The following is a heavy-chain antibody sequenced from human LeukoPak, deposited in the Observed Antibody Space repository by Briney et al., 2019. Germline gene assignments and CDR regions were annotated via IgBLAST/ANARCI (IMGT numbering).Heavy chain of an antibody. CDR2: ISSSSYI. J-gene: IGHJ4*02. CDR3: ARDYYDSSGYYYAFPDY. V-gene: IGHV3-21*01. CDR1: GFTFSSYS. Sequence: GGSLRLSCAASGFTFSSYSMNWVRQAPGKGLEWVSSISSSSYIYYADSVKGRFTISRDNAKNSLYLQMNSLRAEDTAVYYCARDYYDSSGYYYAFPDYWGQGTLVTVSS. D-gene: IGHD3-22*01.